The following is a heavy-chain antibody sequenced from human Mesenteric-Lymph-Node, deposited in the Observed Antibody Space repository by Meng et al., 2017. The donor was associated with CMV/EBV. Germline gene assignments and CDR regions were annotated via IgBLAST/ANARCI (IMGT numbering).Heavy chain of an antibody. CDR3: ARVRGGYCSGTSCYNAFDI. CDR1: GFTFSSYW. D-gene: IGHD2-2*01. Sequence: GESLKISCAASGFTFSSYWMSWVRQAPGKGLEWVANIKQDGSEKYYEDSVKGRFTISRDNAKNSLYLQMSSLRAEDTAVYFCARVRGGYCSGTSCYNAFDIWGQGTMVTVSS. J-gene: IGHJ3*02. CDR2: IKQDGSEK. V-gene: IGHV3-7*01.